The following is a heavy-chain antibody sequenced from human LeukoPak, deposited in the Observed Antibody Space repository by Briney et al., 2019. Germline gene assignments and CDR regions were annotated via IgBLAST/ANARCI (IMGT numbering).Heavy chain of an antibody. J-gene: IGHJ4*02. CDR3: ARSPGMGSGYSDY. V-gene: IGHV1-18*01. CDR2: ISDYNGNT. CDR1: GYGFTSFG. D-gene: IGHD2-15*01. Sequence: GASVKVSCKAFGYGFTSFGITWVRQAPGQGLEWMGWISDYNGNTNYAQNLQGRVTLTTDTSAYTAYMELRSLRSDDTAVYYCARSPGMGSGYSDYWGQGTLVTVSS.